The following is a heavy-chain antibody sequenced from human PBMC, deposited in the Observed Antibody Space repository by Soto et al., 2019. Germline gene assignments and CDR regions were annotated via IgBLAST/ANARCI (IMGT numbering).Heavy chain of an antibody. V-gene: IGHV1-69*02. Sequence: SVKVSCKASGGTFSSYTISWVRQAPGQGLEWMGRIIPILGIANYAQKFQGRVTITADKSTSTAYMELSSLRSEDTAVYYCARVFGGWYSRDFYYFDYWGQGTLVTVSS. CDR3: ARVFGGWYSRDFYYFDY. D-gene: IGHD6-19*01. J-gene: IGHJ4*02. CDR2: IIPILGIA. CDR1: GGTFSSYT.